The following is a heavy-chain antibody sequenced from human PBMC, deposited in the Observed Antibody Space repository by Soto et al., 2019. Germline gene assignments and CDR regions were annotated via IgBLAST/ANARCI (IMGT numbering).Heavy chain of an antibody. Sequence: QVQLVESGGDVVQPGRSLRLSCTASGSTLSTYDILWVRQAPGRGLEWVAHIVPDGSRAYYADSVKGRFTISRDNARNTVYLQLDSLRPEDTAVYHCVRGPSHGAFDIWAQGTLVTVSS. J-gene: IGHJ3*02. CDR2: IVPDGSRA. CDR1: GSTLSTYD. CDR3: VRGPSHGAFDI. V-gene: IGHV3-30-3*01.